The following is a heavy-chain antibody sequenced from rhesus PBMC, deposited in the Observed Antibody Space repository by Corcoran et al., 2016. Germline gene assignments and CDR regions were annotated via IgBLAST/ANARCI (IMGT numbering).Heavy chain of an antibody. CDR2: IGGSRRTT. CDR3: ARGRKYCTGSGCPEYYFDY. J-gene: IGHJ4*01. V-gene: IGHV4-127*01. D-gene: IGHD2-21*01. CDR1: GYSISSGYG. Sequence: QVQLQESGPGLVKPSETLSLTCAVSGYSISSGYGWSWIRQPPGKGLEWSGFIGGSRRTTTYNPSLKRRVTISKDTSKNQFSLKLSSVTAADTAVYYCARGRKYCTGSGCPEYYFDYWGQGVLVTVSS.